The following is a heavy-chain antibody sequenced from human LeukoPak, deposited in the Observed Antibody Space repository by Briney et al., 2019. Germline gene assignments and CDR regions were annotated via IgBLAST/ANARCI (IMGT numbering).Heavy chain of an antibody. CDR3: ARSPVMCGEFGGRFDP. J-gene: IGHJ5*02. V-gene: IGHV4-59*12. CDR1: GGSINNYY. CDR2: ITYSGST. D-gene: IGHD4-17*01. Sequence: SETLSLTCTVSGGSINNYYWSWIRQPPGKRLEWIGRITYSGSTNYNPSLKSRVTISVDTSSNQFSLKLSSVTAVDTAMYYCARSPVMCGEFGGRFDPWGQGALVTVSS.